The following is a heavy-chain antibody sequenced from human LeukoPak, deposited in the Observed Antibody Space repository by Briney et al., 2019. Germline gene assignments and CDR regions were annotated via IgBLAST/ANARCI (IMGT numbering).Heavy chain of an antibody. CDR1: GGTFSSYA. D-gene: IGHD3-9*01. CDR3: ARDQADILTGYYTPPEYYYYGMDV. J-gene: IGHJ6*04. CDR2: IIPIFGTA. Sequence: SVKVSCKASGGTFSSYAISWVRQAPGQGLEWMGGIIPIFGTANYAQKFQGRVTITADKSTSTAYMELSNLRSEDTAVYCCARDQADILTGYYTPPEYYYYGMDVWGKGTMVTVSS. V-gene: IGHV1-69*06.